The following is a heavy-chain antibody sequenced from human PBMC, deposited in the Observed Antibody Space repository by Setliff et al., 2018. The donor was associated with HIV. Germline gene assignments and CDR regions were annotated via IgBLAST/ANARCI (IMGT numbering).Heavy chain of an antibody. CDR2: IRYDGSNK. J-gene: IGHJ6*04. CDR1: GFTFSSHG. V-gene: IGHV3-30*02. Sequence: GGSLRLSCATSGFTFSSHGIHWVRQAPGKGLEWVAFIRYDGSNKYYADSVKGRFTISRDNAKNSLYLQMNSLRAEDTAVYYCARDPYCSGGSCYNEKDVWGKGTTVTVSS. D-gene: IGHD2-15*01. CDR3: ARDPYCSGGSCYNEKDV.